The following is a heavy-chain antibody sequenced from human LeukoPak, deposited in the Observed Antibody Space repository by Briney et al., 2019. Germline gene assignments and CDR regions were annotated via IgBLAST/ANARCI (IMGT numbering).Heavy chain of an antibody. CDR2: MNPNDGLT. CDR3: ARVYDRWSGYSSGYYFDY. D-gene: IGHD3-3*01. V-gene: IGHV1-2*02. J-gene: IGHJ4*02. CDR1: GYTFTSYG. Sequence: GASVKVSCKASGYTFTSYGISWVRQAPGQGLEWMGSMNPNDGLTNYAQKFQGRVTMTRDTSISSAYMEMSRLRSGDTAVYYCARVYDRWSGYSSGYYFDYWGQGTLVTVSS.